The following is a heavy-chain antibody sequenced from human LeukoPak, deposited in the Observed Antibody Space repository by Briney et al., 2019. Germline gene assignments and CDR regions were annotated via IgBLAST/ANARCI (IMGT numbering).Heavy chain of an antibody. CDR2: IYHTGST. CDR1: GGSISSGGSS. V-gene: IGHV4-30-2*06. D-gene: IGHD4-17*01. Sequence: SETLSLTCAVSGGSISSGGSSWNWIRRSPGKGLEWIGYIYHTGSTYYNPSLKSRVTISVDRSKSQFSLKLTSVTAADTAVYYCARGAYGDYVYGDYFDYWGQGTLVTVSS. CDR3: ARGAYGDYVYGDYFDY. J-gene: IGHJ4*02.